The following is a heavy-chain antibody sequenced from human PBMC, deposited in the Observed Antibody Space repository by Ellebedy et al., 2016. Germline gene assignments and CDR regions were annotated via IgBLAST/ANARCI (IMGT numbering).Heavy chain of an antibody. V-gene: IGHV3-23*01. D-gene: IGHD6-13*01. CDR2: VSTSGVTT. CDR1: GFTFGDYA. Sequence: GGSLRLSXAASGFTFGDYAMHWVRQAPGKGLEWVSCVSTSGVTTFYVDSVKGRFTISRDNSKKMINLQMNSLRAEDTAVYYCAKGGRAGSSPTDLIDYWGQGTLVTVSS. CDR3: AKGGRAGSSPTDLIDY. J-gene: IGHJ4*02.